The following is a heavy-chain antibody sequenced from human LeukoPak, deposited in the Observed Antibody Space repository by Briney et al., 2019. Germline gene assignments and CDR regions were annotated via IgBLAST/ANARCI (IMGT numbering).Heavy chain of an antibody. J-gene: IGHJ6*03. CDR1: GYTFTSYD. V-gene: IGHV1-8*03. CDR2: MNPNSGNT. D-gene: IGHD1-7*01. CDR3: ARSAYNWNYGMEYYYYYMDV. Sequence: ASVKVSCKASGYTFTSYDINWVRQATGQGLEWMGWMNPNSGNTGYAQKFQGRVTITRNTSISTAYMELSSLRSEDTAVYYCARSAYNWNYGMEYYYYYMDVWGKGTTVTVSS.